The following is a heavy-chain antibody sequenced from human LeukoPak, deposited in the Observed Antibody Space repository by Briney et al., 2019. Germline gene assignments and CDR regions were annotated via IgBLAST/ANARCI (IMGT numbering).Heavy chain of an antibody. J-gene: IGHJ6*02. CDR2: SSSSATTI. CDR3: ARGNGAGLLSMFAMEV. D-gene: IGHD3-10*02. V-gene: IGHV3-48*04. CDR1: GFSFSSYS. Sequence: GGSLRLSCVASGFSFSSYSMNWVRQAPGKGLEWVSYSSSSATTIYYADSVKGRFTISRDNAKMSLYLQLSSLRVEDTAVYYCARGNGAGLLSMFAMEVWGQGTTVTVSS.